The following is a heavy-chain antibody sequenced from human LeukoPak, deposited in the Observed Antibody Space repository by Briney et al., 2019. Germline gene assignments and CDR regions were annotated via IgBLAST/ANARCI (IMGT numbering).Heavy chain of an antibody. D-gene: IGHD2-8*01. CDR3: ARAFRMYALHNWFDP. J-gene: IGHJ5*02. V-gene: IGHV4-34*01. CDR1: GGSFSGYY. Sequence: PSETLSLTCAVYGGSFSGYYWSWIRQPPGEGLEWIGEINHSGSTNYNPSLKSRVTISVDTSENQFALKLSSVTAADTAVYYCARAFRMYALHNWFDPWGQGTLVTVSS. CDR2: INHSGST.